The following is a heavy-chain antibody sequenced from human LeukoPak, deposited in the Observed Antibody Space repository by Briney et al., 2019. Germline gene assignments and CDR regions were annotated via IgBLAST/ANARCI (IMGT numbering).Heavy chain of an antibody. CDR3: ARQAPNSKRGYLDY. Sequence: KFGESLKISCKGSGYSFTSYWIGWVRQLPGKGLEWMGIIYPGDSDTRYSPSFQGQVTISADKSISTAYLQWSSLKASDTAMYYCARQAPNSKRGYLDYWGQGTLVTVSS. V-gene: IGHV5-51*01. CDR2: IYPGDSDT. CDR1: GYSFTSYW. D-gene: IGHD4-23*01. J-gene: IGHJ4*02.